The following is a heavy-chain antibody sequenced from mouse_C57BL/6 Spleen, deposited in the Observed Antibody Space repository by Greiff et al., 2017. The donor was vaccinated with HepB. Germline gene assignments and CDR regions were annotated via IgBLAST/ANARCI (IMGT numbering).Heavy chain of an antibody. V-gene: IGHV5-4*01. CDR2: ISDGGSYT. Sequence: EVQLVESGGGLVKPGGSLKLSCAASGFTFSSYAMSWVRQTPEKRLEWVATISDGGSYTYYPDNVKGRFTISRDNAKNNLYLQMSHLKSEDTAMYYCARDPRYSYFDVWGTGTTVTVSS. CDR1: GFTFSSYA. D-gene: IGHD1-1*01. J-gene: IGHJ1*03. CDR3: ARDPRYSYFDV.